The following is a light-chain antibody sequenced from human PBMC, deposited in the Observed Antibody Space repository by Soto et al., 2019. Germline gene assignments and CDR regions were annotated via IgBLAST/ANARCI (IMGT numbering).Light chain of an antibody. CDR3: QQYAGSPWT. CDR2: GAS. V-gene: IGKV3-20*01. CDR1: QTIRSNY. J-gene: IGKJ1*01. Sequence: ETVLTQSPGTLSLSPGERATLSCRASQTIRSNYLAWYRQTPGQAPRLLIYGASNRATGIADRFSGSGSGTDFTLINSRLEPADFALYYCQQYAGSPWTFGQGTKVEIK.